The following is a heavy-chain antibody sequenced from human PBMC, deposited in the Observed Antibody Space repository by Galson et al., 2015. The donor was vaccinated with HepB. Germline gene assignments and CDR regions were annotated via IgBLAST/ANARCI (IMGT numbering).Heavy chain of an antibody. CDR3: ARGGRWVEMATITSY. V-gene: IGHV3-33*08. D-gene: IGHD5-24*01. Sequence: SLRLSCAASGFTFSSYGMHWVRQAPGKGLEWVAVIWYDGSNKYYADSVKGRFTISRGNSKNTLYLQMNSLRAEDTAVYYCARGGRWVEMATITSYWGQGTLVTVSS. J-gene: IGHJ4*02. CDR1: GFTFSSYG. CDR2: IWYDGSNK.